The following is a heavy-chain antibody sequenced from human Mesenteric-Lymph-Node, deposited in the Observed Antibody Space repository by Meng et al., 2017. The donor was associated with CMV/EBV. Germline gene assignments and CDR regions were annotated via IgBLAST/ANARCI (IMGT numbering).Heavy chain of an antibody. CDR1: GFTFSSYA. D-gene: IGHD1-26*01. J-gene: IGHJ4*02. CDR3: ARNWGDSGYLNC. Sequence: SCAASGFTFSSYAMSWVRQDPGKGLEWVSTISSISSTTYYADSVKGRFTISRDNSKNTLFLQVNSLRAEDTAVYYCARNWGDSGYLNCWGRGTLVTVSS. V-gene: IGHV3-23*01. CDR2: ISSISSTT.